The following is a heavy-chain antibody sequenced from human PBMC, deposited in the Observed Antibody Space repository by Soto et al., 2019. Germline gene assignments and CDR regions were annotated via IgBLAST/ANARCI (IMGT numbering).Heavy chain of an antibody. J-gene: IGHJ4*02. CDR3: ARAKNSSSSEVGPFDY. D-gene: IGHD6-6*01. V-gene: IGHV1-69*12. Sequence: QVQLVQSGAEVKKPGSSVKVSCKASGGTFSSYAISWVRQAPGQALEWMGGIIPIFGTANYAQKFQGRVTITADESTSTGDMELSSLRTEDTAVYYCARAKNSSSSEVGPFDYRGQGTLVAVCS. CDR2: IIPIFGTA. CDR1: GGTFSSYA.